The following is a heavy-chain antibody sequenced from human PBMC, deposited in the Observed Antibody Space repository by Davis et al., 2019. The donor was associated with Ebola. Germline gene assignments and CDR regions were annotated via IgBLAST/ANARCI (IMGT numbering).Heavy chain of an antibody. Sequence: SETLSLTCTVSGYSITENFYWGWIRQPPGKGLEWIGSMYQSGSTYYNPSLKSRVSMSVDTSKKQFSLKVTSVTAADTAVYYCGRGLFWSGLDVWGQGTTVTVSS. V-gene: IGHV4-38-2*02. D-gene: IGHD1-1*01. CDR3: GRGLFWSGLDV. J-gene: IGHJ6*02. CDR2: MYQSGST. CDR1: GYSITENFY.